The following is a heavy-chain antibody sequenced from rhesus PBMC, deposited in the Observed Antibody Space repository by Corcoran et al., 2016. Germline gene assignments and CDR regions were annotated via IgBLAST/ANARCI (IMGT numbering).Heavy chain of an antibody. V-gene: IGHV4-160*01. J-gene: IGHJ5-1*01. CDR1: GGSVSGYW. Sequence: QVQLQQWGEGLVKPSETLSLTCAVYGGSVSGYWWGWIRQPPGKGLEWIGGIRSGGRTTYNPALRSRVTISIDPSKNQFSLKLSSVTAADTAVYYCARQSIAGTYFDVWGPGVLVTVSS. D-gene: IGHD1-1-1*01. CDR3: ARQSIAGTYFDV. CDR2: IRSGGRT.